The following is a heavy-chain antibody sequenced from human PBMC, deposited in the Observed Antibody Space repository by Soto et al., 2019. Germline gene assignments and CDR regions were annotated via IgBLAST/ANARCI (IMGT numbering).Heavy chain of an antibody. CDR3: ARQPLYCSGGSCYWGYFDY. CDR2: IYYSGST. D-gene: IGHD2-15*01. Sequence: PETLSLTCTVSGGSISSSSYYWGWIRQPPGKGLEWIGSIYYSGSTYYNPSLKSRVTISVDTSKNQFSLKLSSVTAADTAVYYCARQPLYCSGGSCYWGYFDYWGQGTLVTVSS. CDR1: GGSISSSSYY. J-gene: IGHJ4*02. V-gene: IGHV4-39*01.